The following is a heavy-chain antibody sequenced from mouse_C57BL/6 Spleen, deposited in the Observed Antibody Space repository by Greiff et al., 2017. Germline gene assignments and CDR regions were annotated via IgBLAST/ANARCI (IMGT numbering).Heavy chain of an antibody. D-gene: IGHD1-1*01. CDR2: IHPNSGST. CDR3: AREGGYYYGSSSYYAMGY. V-gene: IGHV1-64*01. CDR1: GYTFTSYW. J-gene: IGHJ4*01. Sequence: QVQLQQSGAELVKPGASVKLSCKASGYTFTSYWMHWVKQRPGQGLEWIGMIHPNSGSTNYNEKFKSKATLTVDKSSSTAYMQLSSLTSEDSAVYYCAREGGYYYGSSSYYAMGYWGQGTSVTVSS.